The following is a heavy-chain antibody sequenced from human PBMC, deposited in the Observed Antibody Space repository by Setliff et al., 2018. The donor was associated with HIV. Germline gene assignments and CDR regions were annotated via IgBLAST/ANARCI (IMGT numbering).Heavy chain of an antibody. CDR1: GYSISGGYY. D-gene: IGHD6-25*01. CDR2: IYYSGST. Sequence: PSETLSLTCAVSGYSISGGYYWSWIRQPPGKGLEWIGYIYYSGSTKHNPSLKSRVTISLDTSKNQFSLKLTSVTAADTAVYYCARYSPRGYTLTDPYWGQGTLVTVSS. V-gene: IGHV4-61*08. CDR3: ARYSPRGYTLTDPY. J-gene: IGHJ4*02.